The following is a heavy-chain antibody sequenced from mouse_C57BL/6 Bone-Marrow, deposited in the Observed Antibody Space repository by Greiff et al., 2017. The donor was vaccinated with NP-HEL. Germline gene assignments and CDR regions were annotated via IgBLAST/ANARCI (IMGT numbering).Heavy chain of an antibody. J-gene: IGHJ4*01. Sequence: EVQLVESGGDLVKPGGSLKLSCAASGFTFSSYGMSWVRQTPDKRLEWVATISSGGSYTYYPDSVKGRVTISRDNAKNTLYLQMSSLKSEDTAMYYCARNYYGSSAMDYWGKGTSVTVSS. CDR3: ARNYYGSSAMDY. CDR1: GFTFSSYG. V-gene: IGHV5-6*01. D-gene: IGHD1-1*01. CDR2: ISSGGSYT.